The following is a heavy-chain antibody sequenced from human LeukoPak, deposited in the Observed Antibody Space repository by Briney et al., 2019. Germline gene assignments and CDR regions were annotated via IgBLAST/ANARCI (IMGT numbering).Heavy chain of an antibody. V-gene: IGHV1-2*02. CDR3: ARDMGRHSGYDYDY. CDR1: GYXFTDYY. CDR2: IHPNTGAT. Sequence: AASVKVSCRTSGYXFTDYYLHWVRQAPGQGLEWVGWIHPNTGATHHAQKFQGRLTMTRDTSISTVYMELTRLRSDDTAVYYCARDMGRHSGYDYDYWGQGTLVTASS. J-gene: IGHJ4*02. D-gene: IGHD5-12*01.